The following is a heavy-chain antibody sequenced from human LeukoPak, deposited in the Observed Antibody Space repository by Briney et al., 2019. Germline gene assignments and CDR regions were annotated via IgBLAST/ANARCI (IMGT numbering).Heavy chain of an antibody. D-gene: IGHD3-22*01. Sequence: PGGSLRLSCEASGFSLSSYTMNWVRQAPGKGLEWISYISSSGSTIYYADSVKGRLAISRDNAKNSLYLQMNNLRVEDTAMYYCARDDISSGYSLFDYWGQGILVTVSS. CDR2: ISSSGSTI. CDR3: ARDDISSGYSLFDY. CDR1: GFSLSSYT. J-gene: IGHJ4*02. V-gene: IGHV3-48*01.